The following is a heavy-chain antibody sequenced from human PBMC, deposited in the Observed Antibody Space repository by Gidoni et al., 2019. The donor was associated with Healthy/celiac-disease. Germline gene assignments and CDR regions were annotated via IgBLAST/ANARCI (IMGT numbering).Heavy chain of an antibody. D-gene: IGHD3-9*01. CDR3: ARELWYYDILTGYNKNYYYGMDV. CDR2: IYSGGST. CDR1: GFTVSSKY. J-gene: IGHJ6*02. V-gene: IGHV3-66*01. Sequence: EVQLVESGGGLVQPGGSLGLSCAASGFTVSSKYMRWVGQAPGKGLEWVSVIYSGGSTYYADSVKGRFTISRDNSKNTLYLQMNSLRAEDTAVYYCARELWYYDILTGYNKNYYYGMDVWGQGTTVTVSS.